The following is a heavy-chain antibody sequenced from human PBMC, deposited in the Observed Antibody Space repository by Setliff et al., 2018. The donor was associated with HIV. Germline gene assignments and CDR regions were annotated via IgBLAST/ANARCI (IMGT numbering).Heavy chain of an antibody. CDR1: GFTFSSYW. CDR2: MNTDGSST. J-gene: IGHJ4*02. D-gene: IGHD6-13*01. Sequence: PGGSLRLSCAASGFTFSSYWMHWVRQAPGKGLVWGFGMNTDGSSTRYADSVKGRFTISRDNAKNMLYLQMNSLRPEDTALYYCAKDRLLDGSSWYYLDYWGQGTLVTVSS. V-gene: IGHV3-74*01. CDR3: AKDRLLDGSSWYYLDY.